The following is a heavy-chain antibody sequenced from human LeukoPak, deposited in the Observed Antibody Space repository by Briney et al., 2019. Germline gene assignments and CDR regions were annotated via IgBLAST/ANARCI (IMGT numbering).Heavy chain of an antibody. J-gene: IGHJ3*01. CDR2: IKSDGSTT. CDR1: GFTFSSYW. D-gene: IGHD1-1*01. Sequence: PGGSLRLSCAASGFTFSSYWMHWVRQAPGKGLVWVSRIKSDGSTTTYADSVKGRFTISRDNAKNLLYLQMNSLRDDDTAVYYCARETLEAFDFWGQGTMVTVSS. CDR3: ARETLEAFDF. V-gene: IGHV3-74*01.